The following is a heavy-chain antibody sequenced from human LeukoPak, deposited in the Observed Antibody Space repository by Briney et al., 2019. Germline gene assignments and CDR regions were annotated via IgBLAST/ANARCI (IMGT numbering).Heavy chain of an antibody. CDR2: IYYSGST. CDR1: GGSISSYY. V-gene: IGHV4-59*01. CDR3: ARGPDGRYSSSSNWFDP. Sequence: SETLSLTCTVSGGSISSYYWSWIRQPPGKGLEWIGYIYYSGSTNYNPSLKSRVTISVVTSKNQFSLKLSSVTAADTAVYYCARGPDGRYSSSSNWFDPWGQGTLVTVSS. D-gene: IGHD6-13*01. J-gene: IGHJ5*02.